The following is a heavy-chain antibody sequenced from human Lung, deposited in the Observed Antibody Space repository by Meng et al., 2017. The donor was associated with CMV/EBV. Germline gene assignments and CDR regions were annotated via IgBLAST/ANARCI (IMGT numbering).Heavy chain of an antibody. CDR2: IYHTGVT. CDR1: GGSFSGHY. CDR3: ATSPDGPAGFDY. J-gene: IGHJ4*02. D-gene: IGHD2-2*01. V-gene: IGHV4-34*01. Sequence: TLSLTCGAYGGSFSGHYRSWIRQSPGKGLEWIGEIYHTGVTNYHPSLKSRVTISLDTSKMQFSLKLTSVTAADTAVYYCATSPDGPAGFDYWGQGVLVTVSS.